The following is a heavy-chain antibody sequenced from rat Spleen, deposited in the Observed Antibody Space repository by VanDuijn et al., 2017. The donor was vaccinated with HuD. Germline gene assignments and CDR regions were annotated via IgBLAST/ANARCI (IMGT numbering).Heavy chain of an antibody. CDR1: GFTFTNQD. D-gene: IGHD5-1*01. CDR3: ASLGADY. V-gene: IGHV5-19*01. Sequence: EVQLVESGGGLVQPGRSLKLSCTASGFTFTNQDMHWIRQAPTKGLEWVASIRPSGDPTYYRDSVKGRFTISRDNAQGTLYLQMDSLRSEDTATYYCASLGADYWGRGVMVTVSS. CDR2: IRPSGDPT. J-gene: IGHJ2*01.